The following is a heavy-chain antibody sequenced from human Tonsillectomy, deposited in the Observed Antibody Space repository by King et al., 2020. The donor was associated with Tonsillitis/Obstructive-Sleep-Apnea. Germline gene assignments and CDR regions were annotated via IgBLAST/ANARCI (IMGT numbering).Heavy chain of an antibody. D-gene: IGHD3-3*01. CDR3: ARWGDFWRGYYPDY. Sequence: QLVQSGTEVKKPGASVKVSCKASGYTFTKYGISWVRQAPGQGLEWMGWINSYNGNTNSAQKLQGRVTMTTDTSTTTAYMELRSLRSDDTAVYCCARWGDFWRGYYPDYWGQGTLVTVSS. CDR2: INSYNGNT. V-gene: IGHV1-18*01. J-gene: IGHJ4*02. CDR1: GYTFTKYG.